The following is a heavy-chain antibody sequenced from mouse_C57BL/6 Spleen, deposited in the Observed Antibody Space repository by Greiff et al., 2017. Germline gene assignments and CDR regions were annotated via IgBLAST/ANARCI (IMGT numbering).Heavy chain of an antibody. CDR1: GYTFTSYD. D-gene: IGHD1-1*01. Sequence: VQLQQSGPELVKPGASVKLSCKASGYTFTSYDINWVKQRPGQGLEWIGWIYPRDGSTKYNEKFKGKATLTVDTSSSTAYMELHSLTSEDSAVYFCARDSPDYYGSSPAWFAYWGQGTLVTVSA. V-gene: IGHV1-85*01. CDR3: ARDSPDYYGSSPAWFAY. J-gene: IGHJ3*01. CDR2: IYPRDGST.